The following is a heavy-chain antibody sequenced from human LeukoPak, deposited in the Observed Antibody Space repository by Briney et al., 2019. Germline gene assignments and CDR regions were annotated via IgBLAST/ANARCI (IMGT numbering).Heavy chain of an antibody. CDR3: ATDYQQLTPTHDAFDI. Sequence: ASVKVSCKVSGYTLTELSMHWVRQAPGKGLEWMGGFDPEDGETIYAQKFQGRVTMTEDTSTDTAYMELSSLRSEDTAVYYCATDYQQLTPTHDAFDIWGQGTMVTVSS. V-gene: IGHV1-24*01. CDR2: FDPEDGET. D-gene: IGHD2-2*01. CDR1: GYTLTELS. J-gene: IGHJ3*02.